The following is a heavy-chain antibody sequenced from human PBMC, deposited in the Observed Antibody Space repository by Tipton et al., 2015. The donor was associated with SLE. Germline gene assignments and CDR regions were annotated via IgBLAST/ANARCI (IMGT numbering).Heavy chain of an antibody. CDR2: IRYDGADN. CDR1: GFTFSSYG. D-gene: IGHD2-21*01. Sequence: SLRLSCAASGFTFSSYGIHWVRQAPGKGLGWVAFIRYDGADNYYADSVKGRFAISRDNSRNTVYLQMNSLRAADTGVYYCAKDLFPRHPNYYYYGMDVWGQGTTVTVSS. CDR3: AKDLFPRHPNYYYYGMDV. V-gene: IGHV3-30*02. J-gene: IGHJ6*02.